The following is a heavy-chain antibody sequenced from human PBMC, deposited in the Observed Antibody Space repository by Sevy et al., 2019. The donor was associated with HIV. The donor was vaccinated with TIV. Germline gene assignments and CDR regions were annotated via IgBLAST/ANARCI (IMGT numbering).Heavy chain of an antibody. CDR1: GFTFDDYA. D-gene: IGHD5-12*01. Sequence: GGSLRLSCAASGFTFDDYAMHWVRQAPGKGLEWVSGISWNSGSIGYADSVKGRFTISRDNAKNFLYLQMNSLRAEDTALYYCAKEGLRLRYYYYGMDVWGQGTTVTVSS. J-gene: IGHJ6*02. CDR2: ISWNSGSI. CDR3: AKEGLRLRYYYYGMDV. V-gene: IGHV3-9*01.